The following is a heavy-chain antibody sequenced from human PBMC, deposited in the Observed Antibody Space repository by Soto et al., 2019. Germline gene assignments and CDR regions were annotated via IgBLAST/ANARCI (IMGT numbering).Heavy chain of an antibody. V-gene: IGHV3-43D*04. J-gene: IGHJ4*02. CDR2: ISWDGGST. CDR1: GFTFDDYA. CDR3: AKGGRIAVSQLVRGALFDY. D-gene: IGHD6-13*01. Sequence: EVQLVESGGVVVQPGGSLRLSCAASGFTFDDYAMHWVRQAPGKGLEWVSLISWDGGSTYYADSVKGRFTISRDNSKNSLYLQLNSLRAEDTALYYCAKGGRIAVSQLVRGALFDYWGQGTLVTVSS.